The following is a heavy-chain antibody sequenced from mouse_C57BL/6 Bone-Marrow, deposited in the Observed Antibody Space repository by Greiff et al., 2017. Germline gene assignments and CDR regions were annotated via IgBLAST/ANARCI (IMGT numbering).Heavy chain of an antibody. CDR2: IDPETGGT. J-gene: IGHJ2*01. D-gene: IGHD1-1*01. V-gene: IGHV1-15*01. CDR3: TRDHYVSSY. CDR1: GYTFTDYE. Sequence: QVQLQQSGAELVRPGASVTLSCKASGYTFTDYEMHWVKQTPVHGLEWIGAIDPETGGTAYNQKFKGKAILTADKSSSTAYMELRSLTSEDSAVYYCTRDHYVSSYGGQGTTLTVSS.